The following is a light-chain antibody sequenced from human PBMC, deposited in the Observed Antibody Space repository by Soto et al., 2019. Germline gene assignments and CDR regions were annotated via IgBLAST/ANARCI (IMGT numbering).Light chain of an antibody. V-gene: IGLV2-14*01. CDR3: SSYTSSATYV. CDR1: SSDIGGYNY. J-gene: IGLJ1*01. Sequence: QSVLTQPASVSGSPGQSITISCTGTSSDIGGYNYVSWYQQHPGKAPKLIIYDVTNRPSGVSNLFSGSKSGNTASLTISGLQAEDEADYYCSSYTSSATYVFGTGTKLTVL. CDR2: DVT.